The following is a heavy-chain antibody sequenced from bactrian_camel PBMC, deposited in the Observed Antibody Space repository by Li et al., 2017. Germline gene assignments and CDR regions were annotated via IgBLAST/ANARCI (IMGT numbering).Heavy chain of an antibody. V-gene: IGHV3S40*01. Sequence: VQPGGSLTLSCSASGFIFAAHAVSWVRQAPGKGLVWVSAISASGDSTYYADSVKGRFTIAHDEKKKTLDLQLNNLKPEDSALYYCAVGHWGGGVCFPAAGYWGQGTQVTVS. CDR1: GFIFAAHA. CDR2: ISASGDST. CDR3: AVGHWGGGVCFPAAGY. D-gene: IGHD5*01. J-gene: IGHJ6*01.